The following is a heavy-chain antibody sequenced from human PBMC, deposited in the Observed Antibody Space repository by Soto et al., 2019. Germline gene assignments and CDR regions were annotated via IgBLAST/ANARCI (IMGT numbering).Heavy chain of an antibody. CDR2: ISYTGSTI. J-gene: IGHJ4*02. V-gene: IGHV3-48*03. D-gene: IGHD3-22*01. Sequence: EVQLVESGGGLVQPGGSLRLSCAASGFTFSNYAMNWVRQTPGKGLEWVSYISYTGSTIYYADSVRGRFTISRDNSKNSLYLQMNSLRAEDTAVYYCARGLRIYYDRSGLHYWGQGTLVTVSS. CDR3: ARGLRIYYDRSGLHY. CDR1: GFTFSNYA.